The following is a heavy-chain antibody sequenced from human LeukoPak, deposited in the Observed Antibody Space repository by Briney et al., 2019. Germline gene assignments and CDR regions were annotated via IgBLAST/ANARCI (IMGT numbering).Heavy chain of an antibody. Sequence: ASVKVSCKASGYTFTSYDINWVRQATGQGLEWMGWMNPNSGNTGYAQKFQGRVTITRNTSISTAYMELSSLRSEDTGVYYCAREGGYYGPGSYSDWGQGTLVTVSS. V-gene: IGHV1-8*03. D-gene: IGHD3-10*01. J-gene: IGHJ4*02. CDR1: GYTFTSYD. CDR2: MNPNSGNT. CDR3: AREGGYYGPGSYSD.